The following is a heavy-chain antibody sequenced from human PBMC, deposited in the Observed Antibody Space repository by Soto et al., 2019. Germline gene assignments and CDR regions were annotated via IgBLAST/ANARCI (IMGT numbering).Heavy chain of an antibody. Sequence: PSETLSLTCTVSGDSIGTTHSYWAWIRQSPGKGLEWIGNIHYSGSTYYMPSLRSRVTLSVDTSKNQFSLGLTSVTAEDTAVYYCERHECNGNVWPLDYWGQG. D-gene: IGHD2-8*01. V-gene: IGHV4-39*01. J-gene: IGHJ4*02. CDR2: IHYSGST. CDR3: ERHECNGNVWPLDY. CDR1: GDSIGTTHSY.